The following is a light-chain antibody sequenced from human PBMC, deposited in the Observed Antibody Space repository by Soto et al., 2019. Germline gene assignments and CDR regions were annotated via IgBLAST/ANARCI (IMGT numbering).Light chain of an antibody. Sequence: DIQMTQSQSSLSASVGDRVTITCQASQDISNYLNWYQQKPGKAPKLLIYDASNLETGVPSRFSGSGSGTDFTFTISSLQPEDIATYYCQQYDNLPLTFGGGTIVDIK. J-gene: IGKJ4*01. CDR3: QQYDNLPLT. CDR2: DAS. CDR1: QDISNY. V-gene: IGKV1-33*01.